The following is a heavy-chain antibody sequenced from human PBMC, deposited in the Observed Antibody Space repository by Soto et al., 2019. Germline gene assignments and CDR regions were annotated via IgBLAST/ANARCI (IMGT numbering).Heavy chain of an antibody. CDR1: GFTFSSYA. J-gene: IGHJ6*02. Sequence: GGSLRLSCAASGFTFSSYAMSWVRQAPGKGLEWVSAISGSGGSTYYADSVKGRFTISRDNSKNTLYLQMNSLRAEDTAVYYCAKSQADVGYSYGWSYYYYGMDVWGQGTTVTVSS. D-gene: IGHD5-18*01. CDR3: AKSQADVGYSYGWSYYYYGMDV. CDR2: ISGSGGST. V-gene: IGHV3-23*01.